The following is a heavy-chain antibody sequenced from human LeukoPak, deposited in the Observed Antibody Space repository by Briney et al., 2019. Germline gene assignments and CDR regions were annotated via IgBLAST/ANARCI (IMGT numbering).Heavy chain of an antibody. Sequence: SETLSLTCTVSGASISAFHWTWVRQPAGKTLEWVGLIYSSGSTLLNPSLKTRVAMSLDLTTNQLSLRLTSLTAADTAMYYCARKDGDYWGQGTLVTASS. J-gene: IGHJ4*02. CDR2: IYSSGST. CDR3: ARKDGDY. CDR1: GASISAFH. V-gene: IGHV4-4*07.